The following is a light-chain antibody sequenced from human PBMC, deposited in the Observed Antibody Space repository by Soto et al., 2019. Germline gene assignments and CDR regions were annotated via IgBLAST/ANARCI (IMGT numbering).Light chain of an antibody. CDR2: GAS. J-gene: IGKJ1*01. CDR3: QQSNTLPRP. CDR1: KRVTSSS. Sequence: VSLNKGERATLSCRASKRVTSSSLAWYQQKVGRAPRLLIYGASNRAAGIPARFSGSGSETDFTLTISSLQAEDFAVYCCQQSNTLPRPFGQGTMVAIK. V-gene: IGKV3D-7*01.